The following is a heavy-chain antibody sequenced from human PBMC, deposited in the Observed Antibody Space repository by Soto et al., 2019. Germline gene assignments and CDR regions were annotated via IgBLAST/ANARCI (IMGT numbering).Heavy chain of an antibody. CDR1: GGTFSSYA. J-gene: IGHJ3*01. D-gene: IGHD3-22*01. Sequence: QVQLVQSGAEVKKPGSSVKVSCKASGGTFSSYAISWVRQAPGQGLGWMGGIIPIFGTANYAQKIQGRVTIPADKSTSTAYMELSSLRSEDTAVYYCARGIGDYYDSNAATDWGQGTMVTVSS. CDR2: IIPIFGTA. V-gene: IGHV1-69*06. CDR3: ARGIGDYYDSNAATD.